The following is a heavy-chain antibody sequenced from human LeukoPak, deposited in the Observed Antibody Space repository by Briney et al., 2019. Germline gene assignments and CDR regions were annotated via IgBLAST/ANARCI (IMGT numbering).Heavy chain of an antibody. Sequence: SETLSLTCTVSGGSISSSSYYWGWIRQPPGKGLEWIGSIYYSGSTYYNPSLKSRVTISVDTSKNQFSLKLGSVTAADAAVYYCARGGDLLASPTWCGSGIFDYWGQGTLVTGSS. CDR3: ARGGDLLASPTWCGSGIFDY. V-gene: IGHV4-39*07. CDR1: GGSISSSSYY. D-gene: IGHD3-10*01. CDR2: IYYSGST. J-gene: IGHJ4*02.